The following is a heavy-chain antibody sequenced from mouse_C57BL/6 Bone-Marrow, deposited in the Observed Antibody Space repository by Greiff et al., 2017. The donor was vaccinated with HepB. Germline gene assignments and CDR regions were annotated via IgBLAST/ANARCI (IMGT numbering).Heavy chain of an antibody. Sequence: VHVKQSGPELVKPGASVKISCKASGYSFTGYYMHWVKQSSEKSLEWIGEINPSTGGTSYNQKFKGKATLTVDKSSSTAYMQLKSLTSEDSAVYYCAYSNSAWFAYWGQGTLVTVSA. CDR3: AYSNSAWFAY. V-gene: IGHV1-43*01. CDR1: GYSFTGYY. J-gene: IGHJ3*01. D-gene: IGHD2-5*01. CDR2: INPSTGGT.